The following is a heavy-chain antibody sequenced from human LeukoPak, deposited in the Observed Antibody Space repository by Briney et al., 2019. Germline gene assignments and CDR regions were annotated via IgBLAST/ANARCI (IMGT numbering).Heavy chain of an antibody. CDR3: ARARYSSGYYVDAFDI. Sequence: PSETLSLTCTVSGGSISSYYWSWIRQPPGKGLEWIGYIYHSGSTNYNPSLKSRVTISVDTSKNQFSLKLSSVTAADTAVYYCARARYSSGYYVDAFDIWGQGTMVTVSS. CDR1: GGSISSYY. V-gene: IGHV4-59*01. CDR2: IYHSGST. D-gene: IGHD3-22*01. J-gene: IGHJ3*02.